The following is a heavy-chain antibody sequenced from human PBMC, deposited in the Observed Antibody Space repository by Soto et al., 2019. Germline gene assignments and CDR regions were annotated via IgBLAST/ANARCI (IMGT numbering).Heavy chain of an antibody. Sequence: GESLKISCKGSGYSFTSYWIGWVRQMPGKGLEWMGIIYPGDSDTRYSPSFQGQVTISADKSISTAYLQWSSLKASDTAMYYWAGFGDGDWNAFDIWGQGIMVTVSS. J-gene: IGHJ3*02. V-gene: IGHV5-51*01. CDR1: GYSFTSYW. CDR2: IYPGDSDT. CDR3: AGFGDGDWNAFDI. D-gene: IGHD4-17*01.